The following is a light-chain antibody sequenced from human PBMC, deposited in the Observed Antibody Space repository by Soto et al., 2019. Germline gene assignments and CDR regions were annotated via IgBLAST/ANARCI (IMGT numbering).Light chain of an antibody. V-gene: IGKV3-15*01. Sequence: EIVMTQSPATLSVSPGERATLSCRASQSVSSNLAWYQQKPCQAPRLLIYGASTRATGIPARFSGSGSGTEFTLTISSLQSEDFAVYACQQYNNWTLYTFGQGTKLEIK. J-gene: IGKJ2*01. CDR2: GAS. CDR3: QQYNNWTLYT. CDR1: QSVSSN.